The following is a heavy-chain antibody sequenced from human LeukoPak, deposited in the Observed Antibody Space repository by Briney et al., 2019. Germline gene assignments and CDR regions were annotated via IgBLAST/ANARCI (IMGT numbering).Heavy chain of an antibody. Sequence: GGSLRLSCAASRFTFSSYWMHWVRQAPGKGLEWVAVISYDGYNKSYADSVKGRFTISRDNSKNTLYLQMNSLRAEDTAVYYCAKPDLDYGDKFDYWGQGTLVTVSS. CDR2: ISYDGYNK. V-gene: IGHV3-30*18. CDR3: AKPDLDYGDKFDY. D-gene: IGHD4-17*01. J-gene: IGHJ4*02. CDR1: RFTFSSYW.